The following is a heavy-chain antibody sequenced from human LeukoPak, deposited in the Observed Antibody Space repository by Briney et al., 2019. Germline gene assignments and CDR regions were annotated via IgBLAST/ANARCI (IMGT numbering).Heavy chain of an antibody. CDR3: AKWGDYDVLTGYYVSDY. J-gene: IGHJ4*02. Sequence: GSLRLSCVASGFTFGNYAMSWVRQAPGKGLEWVSAITGGGSGIYYADSMKSRFTISRDNSKNTLYLQINSLRAEDTAVYYCAKWGDYDVLTGYYVSDYWGQGTLVTVSS. V-gene: IGHV3-23*01. D-gene: IGHD3-9*01. CDR2: ITGGGSGI. CDR1: GFTFGNYA.